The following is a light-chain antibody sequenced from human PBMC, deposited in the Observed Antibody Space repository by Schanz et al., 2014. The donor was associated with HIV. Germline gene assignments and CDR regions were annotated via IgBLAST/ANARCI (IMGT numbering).Light chain of an antibody. CDR3: QQSYSTPHT. Sequence: DIQMPQSPSSLSASVGDRVTITCRARQSISIYLNWYQQKPGKAPKLLISAASSLQRGVPSRFSGRGSRTDFTLTISSLQPEDFATYYCQQSYSTPHTFGQGTKLEIK. CDR2: AAS. V-gene: IGKV1-39*01. J-gene: IGKJ2*01. CDR1: QSISIY.